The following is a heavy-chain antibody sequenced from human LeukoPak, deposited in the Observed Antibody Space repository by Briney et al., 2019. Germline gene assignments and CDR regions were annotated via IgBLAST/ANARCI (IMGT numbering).Heavy chain of an antibody. CDR3: AKDLSLGLVADFDY. V-gene: IGHV3-23*01. CDR2: ISGSGGST. D-gene: IGHD2-21*01. CDR1: GFTFSSYA. Sequence: GGSLRLSCAASGFTFSSYAMSWVRQAPGKGLEWVSAISGSGGSTYYADSVKGRFTISRDNSKNTLHLQMNSLRAEDTAVDYCAKDLSLGLVADFDYWGQGTLVTVSS. J-gene: IGHJ4*02.